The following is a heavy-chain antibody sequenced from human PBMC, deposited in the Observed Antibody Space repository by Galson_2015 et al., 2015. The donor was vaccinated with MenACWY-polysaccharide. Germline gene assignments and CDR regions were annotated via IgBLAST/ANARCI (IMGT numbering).Heavy chain of an antibody. V-gene: IGHV3-23*01. CDR1: GFTFSSYA. CDR3: AKVRGAVTGTLDY. J-gene: IGHJ4*02. CDR2: ISGSGGNT. Sequence: SLRLSCAASGFTFSSYAMSWVRQAPGKGLEWVSAISGSGGNTYYADSVKGRFTISRDNSKNTLYLQMNSLRAEDTAVYYCAKVRGAVTGTLDYWGLGTLVTVSS. D-gene: IGHD6-19*01.